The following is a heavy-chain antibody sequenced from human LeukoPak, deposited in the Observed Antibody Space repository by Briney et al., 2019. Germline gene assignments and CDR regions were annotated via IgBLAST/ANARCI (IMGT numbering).Heavy chain of an antibody. V-gene: IGHV1-69*13. Sequence: GASVRVSCKASGGTFSSYAISWVRQAPGQGLEWMGGLIIIFGTANYAQKFLGRVTITADESTSTAYMELSRLRSEDTAVYYCAREGTMVRGVIIDYYYYMDVWGKGTTVTVSS. CDR3: AREGTMVRGVIIDYYYYMDV. J-gene: IGHJ6*03. CDR2: LIIIFGTA. D-gene: IGHD3-10*01. CDR1: GGTFSSYA.